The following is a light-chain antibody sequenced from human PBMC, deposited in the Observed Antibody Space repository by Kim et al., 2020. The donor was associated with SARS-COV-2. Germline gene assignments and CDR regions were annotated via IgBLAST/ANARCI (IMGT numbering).Light chain of an antibody. CDR2: RNN. J-gene: IGLJ2*01. CDR3: AAWDDSLSGVV. CDR1: SSNIGSNY. Sequence: ELTQPPSASGTPGQRVTISCSGSSSNIGSNYVYWYQQLPGTAPKLLIYRNNQRPSGVPDRFSGSKSGTSASLAISGLRSEDEADYYCAAWDDSLSGVVFGGGTKLTVL. V-gene: IGLV1-47*01.